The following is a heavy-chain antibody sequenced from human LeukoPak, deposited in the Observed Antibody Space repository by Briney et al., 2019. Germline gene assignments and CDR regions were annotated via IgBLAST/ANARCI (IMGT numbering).Heavy chain of an antibody. CDR2: IYYSGST. Sequence: PSETLSPTCTVSGGSISSYYWSWIRQPPGKGLEWIGYIYYSGSTNYNPSLKSRVTISVDTSKNQFSLKLSSVTAADTAVYYCARDVVHYGSYYYYMDVWGKGTTVTVS. CDR1: GGSISSYY. D-gene: IGHD4-17*01. CDR3: ARDVVHYGSYYYYMDV. V-gene: IGHV4-59*01. J-gene: IGHJ6*03.